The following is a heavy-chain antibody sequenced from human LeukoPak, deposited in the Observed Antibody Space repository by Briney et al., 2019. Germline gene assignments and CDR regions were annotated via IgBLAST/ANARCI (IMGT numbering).Heavy chain of an antibody. J-gene: IGHJ4*02. V-gene: IGHV4-39*01. CDR3: ARHIQGRGLLWFGELSNFDY. CDR2: IYYSGST. Sequence: SETLSLTCTVSGGSISSSSYYWGWIRQPPGKGLEWIGSIYYSGSTYYNPSLKSRVTISVDTSKNQFSLKLSSVTAADTAVYYCARHIQGRGLLWFGELSNFDYWGQGTLVTVSS. CDR1: GGSISSSSYY. D-gene: IGHD3-10*01.